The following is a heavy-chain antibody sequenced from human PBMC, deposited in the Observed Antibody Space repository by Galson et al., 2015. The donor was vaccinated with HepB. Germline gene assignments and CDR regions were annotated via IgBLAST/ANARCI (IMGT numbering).Heavy chain of an antibody. CDR2: TYYRSKWYN. CDR1: GDSVSSNSAA. Sequence: CAISGDSVSSNSAAWNWIRQSPSRGLEWLGRTYYRSKWYNDYAVSVKSRITINPDTSKNQFSLQLNSVTPEDTAVYYCARISMRIAAAGTFDYWGQGTLVTVSS. CDR3: ARISMRIAAAGTFDY. J-gene: IGHJ4*02. V-gene: IGHV6-1*01. D-gene: IGHD6-13*01.